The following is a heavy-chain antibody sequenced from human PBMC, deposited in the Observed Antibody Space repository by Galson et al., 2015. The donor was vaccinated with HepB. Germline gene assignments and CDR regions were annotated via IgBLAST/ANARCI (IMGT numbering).Heavy chain of an antibody. J-gene: IGHJ5*01. D-gene: IGHD3-16*01. CDR2: ISGSGTYT. Sequence: SLRLSCAASGFTFGDYFMSWIRQAPGKGLEWISYISGSGTYTKYADSVKGRFTISRDNAENSLYLQMSSLRAEDTAVYYCVRENYANPDSWGQGTLATVSS. V-gene: IGHV3-11*06. CDR1: GFTFGDYF. CDR3: VRENYANPDS.